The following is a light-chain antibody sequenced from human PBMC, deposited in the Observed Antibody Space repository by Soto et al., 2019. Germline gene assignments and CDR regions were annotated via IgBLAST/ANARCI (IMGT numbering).Light chain of an antibody. CDR3: LQYNSPPLT. V-gene: IGKV1-17*01. CDR2: GAS. J-gene: IGKJ1*01. Sequence: DIQMTQSPSSLSASVGDRVTITCRASQGIRYALGWYQQKPGTAPKRLIYGASILQNGVPSRFGGSGSGTEFTLTSSSLQPEDFATSSCLQYNSPPLTFGQGHKVEI. CDR1: QGIRYA.